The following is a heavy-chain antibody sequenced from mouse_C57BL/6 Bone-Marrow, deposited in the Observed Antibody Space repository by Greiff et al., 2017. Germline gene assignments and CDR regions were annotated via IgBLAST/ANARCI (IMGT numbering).Heavy chain of an antibody. V-gene: IGHV1-74*01. CDR3: AIWGLLSYYDYDRFAY. CDR2: IHPSDSDT. J-gene: IGHJ3*01. D-gene: IGHD2-4*01. CDR1: GYTFTSYW. Sequence: QVHVKQPGAELVKPGASVKVSCKASGYTFTSYWMHWVKQRPGQGLEWIGRIHPSDSDTNYNQKFKGKATLTVDKSSSTAYMQLSSLTSEDSAVYYCAIWGLLSYYDYDRFAYWGQGTLVTVSA.